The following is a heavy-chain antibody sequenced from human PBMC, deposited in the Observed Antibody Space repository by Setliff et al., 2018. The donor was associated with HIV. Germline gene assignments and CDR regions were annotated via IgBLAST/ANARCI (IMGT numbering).Heavy chain of an antibody. D-gene: IGHD2-8*02. CDR1: GGSFSGYS. J-gene: IGHJ4*02. Sequence: SETLSLTCAVYGGSFSGYSWTWIRQPPGKGLEWIGDINHSGSTNYNPSLKSRVTISVDTSRDQFSLNLRSVTAADTALYFCARLIHTGLLYFDYWGLGMLVTVSS. V-gene: IGHV4-34*01. CDR2: INHSGST. CDR3: ARLIHTGLLYFDY.